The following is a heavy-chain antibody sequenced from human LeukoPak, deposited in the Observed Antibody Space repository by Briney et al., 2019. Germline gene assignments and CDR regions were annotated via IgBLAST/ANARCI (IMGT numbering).Heavy chain of an antibody. CDR3: ARVAQNLERIAVAGSSEWRANWYFDL. D-gene: IGHD6-19*01. Sequence: PSETLSLTCTVSGDSITSGSYYWSWIRQPAGKGLEWIGRIFISGGTNYNPSLRSRVTMSVDTSQNQFSLKVRSVTAADTAVYYCARVAQNLERIAVAGSSEWRANWYFDLWGRGTLVTVSS. CDR1: GDSITSGSYY. V-gene: IGHV4-61*02. CDR2: IFISGGT. J-gene: IGHJ2*01.